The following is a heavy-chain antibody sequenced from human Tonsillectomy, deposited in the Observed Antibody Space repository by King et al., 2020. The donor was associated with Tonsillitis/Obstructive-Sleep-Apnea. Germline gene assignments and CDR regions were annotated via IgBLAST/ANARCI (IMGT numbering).Heavy chain of an antibody. J-gene: IGHJ4*02. CDR2: IYYSGST. Sequence: VQLQESGPGLVKPSETLSLTCTVSGGSISSYDWSWIRQPPGKGLEWIAYIYYSGSTNYNPSLKSRVTISVDTSKNQFSLKLSSVTAADTAVYYCARGGTIFGVVDYWGQGTLVTVSS. CDR3: ARGGTIFGVVDY. V-gene: IGHV4-59*01. D-gene: IGHD3-3*01. CDR1: GGSISSYD.